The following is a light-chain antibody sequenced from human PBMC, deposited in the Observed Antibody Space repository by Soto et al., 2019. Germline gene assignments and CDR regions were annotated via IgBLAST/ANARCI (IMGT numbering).Light chain of an antibody. V-gene: IGKV3-20*01. J-gene: IGKJ2*01. CDR1: QSISSSY. CDR2: GAS. Sequence: EIVLTQSPGTLSLSPGERATLSCRASQSISSSYLAWYQQKPGQAPRLLIYGASSRATGIPDRFSGSGSVTDFTLTISGLETEDFAVYYCQQYDSSPPYTFGQGTKLEIK. CDR3: QQYDSSPPYT.